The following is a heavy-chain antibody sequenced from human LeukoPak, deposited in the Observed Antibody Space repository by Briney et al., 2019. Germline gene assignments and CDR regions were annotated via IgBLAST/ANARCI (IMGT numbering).Heavy chain of an antibody. D-gene: IGHD3-22*01. Sequence: GGSLRLSCAASGFMFSTYAMHWVRQAPGKGLEGVAVISYDGSDEYYADSVKGRFTISRDNSQNTLYLQMNSLRAEDTAVYYCAREGPILTLVVTFDAFDIWGQGAMVTVSS. CDR1: GFMFSTYA. CDR3: AREGPILTLVVTFDAFDI. CDR2: ISYDGSDE. V-gene: IGHV3-30-3*01. J-gene: IGHJ3*02.